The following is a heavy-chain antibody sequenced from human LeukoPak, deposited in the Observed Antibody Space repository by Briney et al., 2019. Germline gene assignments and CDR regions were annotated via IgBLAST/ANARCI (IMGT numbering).Heavy chain of an antibody. CDR1: GYTFTSYG. J-gene: IGHJ3*02. Sequence: ASVKVSCKASGYTFTSYGISWVRQAPGQGLEWMGWISAYNGNPNYAQKLQGRVTMTTDTSTSTAYMELRSLRSDDTAVYYCARGTPIVGATVGLVLCAFDIWGQGTMVTVSS. CDR2: ISAYNGNP. D-gene: IGHD1-26*01. CDR3: ARGTPIVGATVGLVLCAFDI. V-gene: IGHV1-18*01.